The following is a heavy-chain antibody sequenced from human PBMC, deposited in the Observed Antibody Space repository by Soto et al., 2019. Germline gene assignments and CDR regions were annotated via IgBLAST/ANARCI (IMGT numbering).Heavy chain of an antibody. CDR1: GGTFSSYT. Sequence: QVQLVQSGAEVKKPGSSVKVSCKASGGTFSSYTIIWVRQAPGQGLEWMGRIIPILGIAIYAQKFQGRVTITADKSTSTAYMELSSLRSEDTAVYYCARGGDGYNPDYWGQGTLVTVSS. J-gene: IGHJ4*02. CDR2: IIPILGIA. D-gene: IGHD2-21*01. V-gene: IGHV1-69*02. CDR3: ARGGDGYNPDY.